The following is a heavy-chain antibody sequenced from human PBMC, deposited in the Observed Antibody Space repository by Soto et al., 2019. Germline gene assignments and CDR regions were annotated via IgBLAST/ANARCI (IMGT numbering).Heavy chain of an antibody. J-gene: IGHJ6*02. V-gene: IGHV3-66*01. Sequence: GGSLRLSCATSGFTFSTYYMNWVRQAPGKGLEWVSVIHSGGDTHYADSVRGRFTISRDNSKNTLYLQMNSLRAEDTAVYYCARGRTGTTYGGMDVWGQGTTVTVS. CDR3: ARGRTGTTYGGMDV. CDR2: IHSGGDT. D-gene: IGHD1-7*01. CDR1: GFTFSTYY.